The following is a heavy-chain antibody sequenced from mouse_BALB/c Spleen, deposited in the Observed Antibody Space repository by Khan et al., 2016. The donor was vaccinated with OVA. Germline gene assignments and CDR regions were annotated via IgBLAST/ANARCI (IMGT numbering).Heavy chain of an antibody. J-gene: IGHJ3*01. CDR2: ILPGSDST. Sequence: QVQLQQSGAELMKPGASVKISCKATGYTFSSYWIEWVKQRPGHGLEWIGDILPGSDSTNFNEKFKGKATFTADTSSNIAYMQLSSLTSEDSAVFDCARGGYGGFAYWGQGTLVTVSA. D-gene: IGHD2-2*01. CDR3: ARGGYGGFAY. V-gene: IGHV1-9*01. CDR1: GYTFSSYW.